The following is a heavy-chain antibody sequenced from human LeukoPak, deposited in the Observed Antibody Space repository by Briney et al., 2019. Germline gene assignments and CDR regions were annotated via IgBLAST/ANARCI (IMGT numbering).Heavy chain of an antibody. CDR1: GFSFSSYG. J-gene: IGHJ4*02. D-gene: IGHD2-2*01. V-gene: IGHV3-30*03. CDR2: IPYDGSNT. CDR3: ARTEYQLLWFDY. Sequence: GGSLRLSCAASGFSFSSYGMHWVRQAPGKGLEWVAVIPYDGSNTYYADSVKGRFTISRDNSKNTLYLQMNSLRAEDTAVYYCARTEYQLLWFDYWGQGTLVTVSS.